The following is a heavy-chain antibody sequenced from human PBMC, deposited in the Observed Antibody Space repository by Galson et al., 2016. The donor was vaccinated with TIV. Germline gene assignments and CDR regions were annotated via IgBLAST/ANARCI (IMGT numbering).Heavy chain of an antibody. CDR2: ISAYNGHT. D-gene: IGHD3-10*01. V-gene: IGHV1-18*01. CDR1: GYSFTTYG. J-gene: IGHJ4*02. CDR3: ARDAETLLEGRFCDY. Sequence: SVKVSCKASGYSFTTYGITWVRQAPGQGLEWLGWISAYNGHTNYAQKVQGRVTLTTDTSTSTAYMEVRSLRSDDTAVYYCARDAETLLEGRFCDYWGQGTLVTVSS.